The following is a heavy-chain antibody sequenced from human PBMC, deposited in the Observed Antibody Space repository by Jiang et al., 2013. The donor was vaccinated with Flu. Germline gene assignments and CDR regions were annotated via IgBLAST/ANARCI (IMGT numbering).Heavy chain of an antibody. CDR3: ARASGRPALATSQ. V-gene: IGHV1-69*04. CDR2: IIPILGIA. J-gene: IGHJ4*02. D-gene: IGHD2-2*01. Sequence: GAEVKKPGSSVKVSCKASGGTFSSYAISWVRQAPGQGLEWMGRIIPILGIANYAQKFQGRVTITADKSTSTAYMELSSLRSEDTAVYYCARASGRPALATSQWGQGTLVTVSS. CDR1: GGTFSSYA.